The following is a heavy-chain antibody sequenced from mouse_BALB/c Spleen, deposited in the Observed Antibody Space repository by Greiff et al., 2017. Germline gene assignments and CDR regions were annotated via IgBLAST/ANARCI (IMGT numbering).Heavy chain of an antibody. D-gene: IGHD4-1*01. V-gene: IGHV1-7*01. CDR2: INPSTGYT. Sequence: QVQLKQSGAELAKPGASVKMSCKASGYTFTSYWMHWVKQRPGQGLEWIGYINPSTGYTEYNQKFKDKATLTADKSSSTAYMQLSSLTSEDSAVYYCARTGTNYAMDYWGQGTSVTVSS. CDR3: ARTGTNYAMDY. CDR1: GYTFTSYW. J-gene: IGHJ4*01.